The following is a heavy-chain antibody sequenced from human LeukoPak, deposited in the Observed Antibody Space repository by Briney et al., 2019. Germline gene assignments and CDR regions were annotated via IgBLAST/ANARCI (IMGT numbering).Heavy chain of an antibody. CDR3: AKTARGYYDFWSGYLNFDY. Sequence: SVKVSCKASGGTFNSYAISWVRQAPGQGLEWMGGIIPIFGTANYAQKFQGRVTITADESTSTAYMELSSLRSEDTAVYYCAKTARGYYDFWSGYLNFDYWGQGTLVTVSS. J-gene: IGHJ4*02. CDR2: IIPIFGTA. V-gene: IGHV1-69*01. CDR1: GGTFNSYA. D-gene: IGHD3-3*01.